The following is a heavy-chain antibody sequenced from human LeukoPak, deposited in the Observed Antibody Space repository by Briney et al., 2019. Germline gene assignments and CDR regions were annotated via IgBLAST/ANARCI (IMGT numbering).Heavy chain of an antibody. V-gene: IGHV5-51*01. CDR3: ARHTRYCSGGSCSFDYFDY. CDR2: IYPGDSDA. Sequence: GESLKISCKGSGYSFTSYWIGWLRQMPGKGLEWMGIIYPGDSDAAYSPSFQGQVTISADKSISTAYLQWSGLKASDTAMYYCARHTRYCSGGSCSFDYFDYWGQGTLVTVSS. D-gene: IGHD2-15*01. CDR1: GYSFTSYW. J-gene: IGHJ4*02.